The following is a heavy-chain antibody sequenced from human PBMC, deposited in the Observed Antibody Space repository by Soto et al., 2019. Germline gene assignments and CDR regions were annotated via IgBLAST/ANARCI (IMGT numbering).Heavy chain of an antibody. D-gene: IGHD3-10*01. Sequence: SVKVSCKASGGTFSSYAISWVRQAPGQGLEWMGGIIPIFGTANYAQKFQGRVTITADESTSTAYMELSSLRSEDTAVYYCARVVSGRFGELSTPYYYYGMDVWGQGTTVTVSS. CDR3: ARVVSGRFGELSTPYYYYGMDV. CDR2: IIPIFGTA. V-gene: IGHV1-69*13. J-gene: IGHJ6*02. CDR1: GGTFSSYA.